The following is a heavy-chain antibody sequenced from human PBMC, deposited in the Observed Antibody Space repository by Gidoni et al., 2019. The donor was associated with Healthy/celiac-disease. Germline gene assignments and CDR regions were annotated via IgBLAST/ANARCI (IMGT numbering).Heavy chain of an antibody. CDR2: INSDGSST. V-gene: IGHV3-74*01. D-gene: IGHD6-13*01. CDR3: ARDFLPDIAAAKVSYGMDV. J-gene: IGHJ6*02. Sequence: MNWVRQAPGQGLVWVARINSDGSSTSYADSVKGRFTISRDNSKNTLYLHMNSLRAADTAVYYCARDFLPDIAAAKVSYGMDVWGQGTTVTVSS.